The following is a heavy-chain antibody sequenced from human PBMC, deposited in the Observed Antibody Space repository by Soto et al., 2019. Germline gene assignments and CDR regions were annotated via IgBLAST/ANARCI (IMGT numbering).Heavy chain of an antibody. CDR2: INAYNGNT. Sequence: GASGRVCCKASGDTVSGYVISWVRQAPGQGREWMGWINAYNGNTNYAQKLQGRVTMTTDTSTSTAYMELRSLRSDDTAVYYCARDVGYGLIDYWGQGTLVTVSS. CDR3: ARDVGYGLIDY. CDR1: GDTVSGYV. D-gene: IGHD5-18*01. J-gene: IGHJ4*02. V-gene: IGHV1-18*01.